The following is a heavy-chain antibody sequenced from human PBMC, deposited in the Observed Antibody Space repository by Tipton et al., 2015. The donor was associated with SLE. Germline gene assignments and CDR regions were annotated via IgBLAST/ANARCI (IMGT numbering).Heavy chain of an antibody. D-gene: IGHD3-3*01. Sequence: GEALGSYYWRWIRQPPGKGLEWIGDVHNSGDVYNNPSLKSRVTLSVDTSKNQFSLKLTSVTAADTAVYYCARDPYDSWSDYQATFDYWGQGTLVTVSP. J-gene: IGHJ4*02. CDR3: ARDPYDSWSDYQATFDY. CDR2: VHNSGDV. V-gene: IGHV4-59*04. CDR1: GEALGSYY.